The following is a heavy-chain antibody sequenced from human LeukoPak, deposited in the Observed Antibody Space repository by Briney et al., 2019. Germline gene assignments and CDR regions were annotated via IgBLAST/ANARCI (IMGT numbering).Heavy chain of an antibody. CDR2: IYYSGST. V-gene: IGHV4-59*01. J-gene: IGHJ4*02. CDR1: GGSIRSSYY. CDR3: ARSLNYYDSSGYFFDY. D-gene: IGHD3-22*01. Sequence: SETLSLTCTVSGGSIRSSYYWGWIRQPPGKGLEWIGYIYYSGSTNYNPSLKSRVTISVDTSKNQFSLKLSSVTAADTAVYYCARSLNYYDSSGYFFDYWGQGTLVTVS.